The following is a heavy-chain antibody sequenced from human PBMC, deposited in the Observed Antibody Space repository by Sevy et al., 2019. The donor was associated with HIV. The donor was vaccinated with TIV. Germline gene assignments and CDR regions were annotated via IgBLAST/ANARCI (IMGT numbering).Heavy chain of an antibody. J-gene: IGHJ4*02. V-gene: IGHV3-30-3*01. CDR1: GFTFSSYA. D-gene: IGHD3-10*01. CDR3: ARSGGGSGTYYFDY. Sequence: GGSLRLSCAASGFTFSSYAMHWVRQAPGKGLEWVAVISYDGNNKYYADSVKGRFTISRDNSKNTLYLQMNSLRAEDTAVYYCARSGGGSGTYYFDYWGQGTLVTVSS. CDR2: ISYDGNNK.